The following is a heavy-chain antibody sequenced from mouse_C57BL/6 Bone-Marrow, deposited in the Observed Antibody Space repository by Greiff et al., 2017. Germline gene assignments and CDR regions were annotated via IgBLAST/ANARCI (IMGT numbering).Heavy chain of an antibody. CDR3: SSFYGNYFDF. D-gene: IGHD2-1*01. V-gene: IGHV14-4*01. CDR1: GFNIKADY. J-gene: IGHJ2*01. Sequence: VQLQQSGAELVRPGASVKLSCTASGFNIKADYIHWVKQRPEQGLEWIGWIAPEIGDTEYASKFKGKATITSDTSSNTAYLQLSSLTSEDTAVYYCSSFYGNYFDFWGQGTPLTVAS. CDR2: IAPEIGDT.